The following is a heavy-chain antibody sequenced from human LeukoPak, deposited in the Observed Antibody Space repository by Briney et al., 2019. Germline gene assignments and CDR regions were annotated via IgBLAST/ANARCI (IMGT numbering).Heavy chain of an antibody. Sequence: SETLSLTCTVSGGSISTYYWSWVRQPPGKGLEWIGYINYSGRTNANSSLKSRVAISVDTSKNQFSLRLSSVTAADTAVYYCARVEYQHYYYYYMDVWGKGTTVTVSS. CDR2: INYSGRT. V-gene: IGHV4-59*01. CDR3: ARVEYQHYYYYYMDV. CDR1: GGSISTYY. D-gene: IGHD2-2*01. J-gene: IGHJ6*03.